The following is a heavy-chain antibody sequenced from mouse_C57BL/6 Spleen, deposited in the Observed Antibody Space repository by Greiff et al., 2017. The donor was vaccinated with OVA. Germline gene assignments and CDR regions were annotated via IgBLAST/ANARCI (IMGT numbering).Heavy chain of an antibody. J-gene: IGHJ1*03. CDR3: ARHGHDGPYWYFDV. Sequence: EVMLVESGGDLVKPGGSLKLSCAASGFTFSSYGMSWVRQTPDKRLEWVATISSGGSYTYYPDSVKGRFTISRDNAKNTLYLQMSSLKSEDTAMYYCARHGHDGPYWYFDVWGTGTTVTVSS. V-gene: IGHV5-6*01. CDR2: ISSGGSYT. CDR1: GFTFSSYG. D-gene: IGHD2-2*01.